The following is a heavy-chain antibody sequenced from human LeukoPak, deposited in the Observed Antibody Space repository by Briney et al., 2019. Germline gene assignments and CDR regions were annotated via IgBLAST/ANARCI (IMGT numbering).Heavy chain of an antibody. D-gene: IGHD3-10*01. CDR3: ALWDGSGSYAFDI. CDR2: IYRSGSA. Sequence: SETLSLTCTVSGYSISSGYYWGWIRQPPGEGLEWIGNIYRSGSAYYNPSLKSRGTLSIDTSKNQFSLKLTSVTAADTAKYYCALWDGSGSYAFDIWGQGTMLTVSS. CDR1: GYSISSGYY. V-gene: IGHV4-38-2*02. J-gene: IGHJ3*02.